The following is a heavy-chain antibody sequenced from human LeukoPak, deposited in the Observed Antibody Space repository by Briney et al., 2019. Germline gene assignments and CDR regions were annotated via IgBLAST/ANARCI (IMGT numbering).Heavy chain of an antibody. J-gene: IGHJ4*02. V-gene: IGHV1-18*01. CDR2: ISAYNGNT. CDR1: GYTFTSYG. D-gene: IGHD3-16*01. Sequence: GASVKVSCKASGYTFTSYGISWVRQAPGQGLEWMGWISAYNGNTNYAQKLQGRVTMTTDTSTSTAYMELRSLRSDDTAVYYCASPPYGGRWLHFGGDYWGRGTLVTVSS. CDR3: ASPPYGGRWLHFGGDY.